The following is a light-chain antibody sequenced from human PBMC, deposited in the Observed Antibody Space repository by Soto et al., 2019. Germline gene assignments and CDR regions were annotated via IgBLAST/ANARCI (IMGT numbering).Light chain of an antibody. Sequence: DIQMTQSPSTLSASVGDRVTITCRASQSISSWLAWYQQKPVKAPKLLIYKASSLESGVPSRFSGSGSGTEFTLTISSLQPDDFATYYCQQYNSYRWTFGQGTKVEIK. J-gene: IGKJ1*01. V-gene: IGKV1-5*03. CDR3: QQYNSYRWT. CDR1: QSISSW. CDR2: KAS.